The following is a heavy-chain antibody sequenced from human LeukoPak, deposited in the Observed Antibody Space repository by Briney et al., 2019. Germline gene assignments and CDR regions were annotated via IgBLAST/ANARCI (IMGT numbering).Heavy chain of an antibody. CDR3: ARGGYCSSTSCRNWFDP. Sequence: SETLSLTCAVSGYSITSGYYWGWIRQPPGKGLEWIGNIYHSGSTYYNPSLKSRVTISVDTSKNQFSLKLSSVTAADTAVYYCARGGYCSSTSCRNWFDPWGQGTLVTVSS. J-gene: IGHJ5*02. D-gene: IGHD2-2*01. CDR2: IYHSGST. CDR1: GYSITSGYY. V-gene: IGHV4-38-2*01.